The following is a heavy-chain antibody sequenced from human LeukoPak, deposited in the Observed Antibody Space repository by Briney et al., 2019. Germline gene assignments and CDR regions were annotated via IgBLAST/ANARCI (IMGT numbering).Heavy chain of an antibody. V-gene: IGHV3-48*04. CDR2: ISSGGSTI. D-gene: IGHD3-10*01. CDR3: ARTFRGIDY. J-gene: IGHJ4*02. CDR1: GFTFSSYW. Sequence: GGSLRLSCAASGFTFSSYWMHWVRQAPGKGLVWVSYISSGGSTIYYADSVKGRFTISRDNAKNSLYLQMNSLRAEDTAVYYCARTFRGIDYWGQGTLVTVSS.